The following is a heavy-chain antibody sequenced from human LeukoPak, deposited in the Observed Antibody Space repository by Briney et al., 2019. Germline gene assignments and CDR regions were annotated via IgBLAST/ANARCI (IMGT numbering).Heavy chain of an antibody. J-gene: IGHJ4*02. Sequence: PGGSLRLSCVASGFTFSTNAMSWVRQAPGKGLEWVSTISESGGSKYYADSMKGRFTISRDNSKDTLYLQMNYLRADDTAVYYCAIGGSMAHEGIHYWGQGTLVTVSS. D-gene: IGHD3-16*01. CDR2: ISESGGSK. CDR1: GFTFSTNA. CDR3: AIGGSMAHEGIHY. V-gene: IGHV3-23*01.